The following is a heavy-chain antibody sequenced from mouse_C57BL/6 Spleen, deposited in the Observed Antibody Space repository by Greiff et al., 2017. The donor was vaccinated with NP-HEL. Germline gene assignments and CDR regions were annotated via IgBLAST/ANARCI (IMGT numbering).Heavy chain of an antibody. Sequence: QVQLKQPGAELVKPGASVKMSCKASGYTFTSYWITWVKQRPGQGLEWIGDIYPGSGSTNYNEKFKSKATLTVDTSSSTAYMQVSSLTSEDTAVYYWARKSKSSTGAMDYWGQGTSVTVAS. V-gene: IGHV1-55*01. D-gene: IGHD1-1*01. J-gene: IGHJ4*01. CDR2: IYPGSGST. CDR3: ARKSKSSTGAMDY. CDR1: GYTFTSYW.